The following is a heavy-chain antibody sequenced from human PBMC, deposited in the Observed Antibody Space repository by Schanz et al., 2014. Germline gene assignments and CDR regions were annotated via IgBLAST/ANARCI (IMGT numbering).Heavy chain of an antibody. D-gene: IGHD3-22*01. CDR1: GSTFSSYW. CDR3: ARDKGGYYPFDY. V-gene: IGHV3-7*01. J-gene: IGHJ4*02. Sequence: EVQLVESGGGLVQPGGSLRLSCAASGSTFSSYWMSWVRQAPGKGLEWVANIKQDASDKYYVDSVRGRFTISRDNAKNSLYLQMNSLRAEDTAVYYCARDKGGYYPFDYWGQGTLVTVSS. CDR2: IKQDASDK.